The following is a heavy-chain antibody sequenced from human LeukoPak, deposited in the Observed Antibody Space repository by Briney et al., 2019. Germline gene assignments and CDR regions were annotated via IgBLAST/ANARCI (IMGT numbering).Heavy chain of an antibody. J-gene: IGHJ5*02. V-gene: IGHV4-39*01. Sequence: PSETLSLTCTVSGGSISSSSYYWGWIRQPPGKGLEWIGSIYYSGSTYYNPSLKSRVTISVDTSKNQFSLKLSSVTAADTAVYYCARQGNDYDILTGYYSGWFDPWGQGTLVTVSS. CDR1: GGSISSSSYY. CDR2: IYYSGST. D-gene: IGHD3-9*01. CDR3: ARQGNDYDILTGYYSGWFDP.